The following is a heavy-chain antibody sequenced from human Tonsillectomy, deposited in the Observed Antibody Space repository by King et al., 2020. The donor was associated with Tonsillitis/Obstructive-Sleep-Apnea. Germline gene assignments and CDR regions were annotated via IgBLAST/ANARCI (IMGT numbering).Heavy chain of an antibody. V-gene: IGHV3-66*01. CDR2: IYSGGST. CDR1: GFTVSSNY. CDR3: ARDYFGNNYFDY. D-gene: IGHD3-9*01. J-gene: IGHJ4*02. Sequence: VQLVESGGGVVQPGGSLRLSCAASGFTVSSNYMSWVRQAPGKGLEWVSVIYSGGSTYYADSVKGRFTISRDNSKNTLYLQMNSLRAEDTAVYYCARDYFGNNYFDYWGQGTLVTVSS.